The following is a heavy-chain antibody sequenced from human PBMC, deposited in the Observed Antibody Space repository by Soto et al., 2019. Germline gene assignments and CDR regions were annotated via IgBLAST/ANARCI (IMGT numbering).Heavy chain of an antibody. V-gene: IGHV1-2*02. D-gene: IGHD6-19*01. CDR3: ARGLYSSGAFDI. Sequence: GAPAKVTWKASGYAFTGCYRQWARQSPGQVLEWMGCINPNSGGTNYAQNFHGRVTMNRDTSISTAYMGLRRLRSDDTAVYYYARGLYSSGAFDICGQGTMVTVSS. CDR1: GYAFTGCY. CDR2: INPNSGGT. J-gene: IGHJ3*02.